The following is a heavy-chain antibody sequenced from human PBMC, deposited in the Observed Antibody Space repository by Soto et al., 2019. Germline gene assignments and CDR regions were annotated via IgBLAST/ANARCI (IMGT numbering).Heavy chain of an antibody. V-gene: IGHV3-66*01. CDR3: ARRTEDSSGYYITFDP. CDR1: GFTVSSNY. Sequence: EVQLVESGGGLVQPGGSLRLSCAASGFTVSSNYMTWDRQAPGKGLEWVSVIYSGGSTYYADSVKGRFTISRDNSKNTLYLQMNSLRAEDTAVYYCARRTEDSSGYYITFDPWGQGTLVTVSS. CDR2: IYSGGST. D-gene: IGHD3-22*01. J-gene: IGHJ5*02.